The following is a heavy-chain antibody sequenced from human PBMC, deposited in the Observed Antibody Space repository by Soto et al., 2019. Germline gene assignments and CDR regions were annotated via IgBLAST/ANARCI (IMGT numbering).Heavy chain of an antibody. Sequence: SETLSLTCTFSGCSITSRTYPLAWIRHPPGKTLEWIGTIYYHGNTYSNPSLKSRVTISVDTSNNQLSLKLRSVTAADTAVYYCARHDGFSSGWIFDYWGHGTLVTVSS. J-gene: IGHJ4*01. CDR3: ARHDGFSSGWIFDY. D-gene: IGHD6-19*01. CDR1: GCSITSRTYP. V-gene: IGHV4-39*01. CDR2: IYYHGNT.